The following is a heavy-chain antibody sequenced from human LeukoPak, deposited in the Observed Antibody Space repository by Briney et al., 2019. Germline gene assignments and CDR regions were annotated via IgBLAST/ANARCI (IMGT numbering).Heavy chain of an antibody. D-gene: IGHD4-11*01. CDR1: GFTFSSYG. J-gene: IGHJ6*03. Sequence: SRRLSCAASGFTFSSYGMHWVRQAPGKGLEWVAVIWYDGSNKYYADSVKGRFTISRDNSKNTLYLQMNSLRAEDTAVYYCARLYSNYYYYYMDVWGKGTTVTVSS. V-gene: IGHV3-33*01. CDR2: IWYDGSNK. CDR3: ARLYSNYYYYYMDV.